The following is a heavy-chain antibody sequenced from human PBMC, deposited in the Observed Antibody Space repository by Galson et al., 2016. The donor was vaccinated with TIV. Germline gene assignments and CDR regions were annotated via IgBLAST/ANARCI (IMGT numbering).Heavy chain of an antibody. CDR2: ISDTFRFI. V-gene: IGHV3-21*01. CDR3: ARVRTDYRGSHYIDV. CDR1: GFSFSSYS. D-gene: IGHD5-12*01. J-gene: IGHJ6*03. Sequence: SLRLSCAASGFSFSSYSMNWVRQAPGKGLEWVSFISDTFRFIYYGDSVQGRFTISRDNAKNTLYLELNSLRAEDTAVYYCARVRTDYRGSHYIDVWGKGTTVTVSS.